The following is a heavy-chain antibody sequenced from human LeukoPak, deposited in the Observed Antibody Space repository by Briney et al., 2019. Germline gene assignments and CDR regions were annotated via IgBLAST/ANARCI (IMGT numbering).Heavy chain of an antibody. J-gene: IGHJ4*02. CDR2: INHRGST. V-gene: IGHV4-34*01. CDR1: GGSFSAYY. Sequence: PSETLSLTCAVYGGSFSAYYWTWIRQSPGKGLEWIGEINHRGSTNYNPSLKSRLTISVDTSKNQFSLKLGSVTAADTAVYCCASSVGSTDYWGQGALVTVSS. D-gene: IGHD1-26*01. CDR3: ASSVGSTDY.